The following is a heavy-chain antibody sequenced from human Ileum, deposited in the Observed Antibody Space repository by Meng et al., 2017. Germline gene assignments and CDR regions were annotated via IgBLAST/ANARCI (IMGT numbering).Heavy chain of an antibody. D-gene: IGHD2-8*01. CDR3: AREGVPGTVDY. CDR1: GFIFRSYS. CDR2: ISGDGRAT. V-gene: IGHV3-64*07. J-gene: IGHJ4*02. Sequence: EVQLEESGGDLVQPGGSLRLSCAASGFIFRSYSMHWVRQAPGKGLEYVSVISGDGRATYYTDSVEGRFTISRDNSKNTLYLQMDSLRTDDTALYYCAREGVPGTVDYWGQGTLVTVSS.